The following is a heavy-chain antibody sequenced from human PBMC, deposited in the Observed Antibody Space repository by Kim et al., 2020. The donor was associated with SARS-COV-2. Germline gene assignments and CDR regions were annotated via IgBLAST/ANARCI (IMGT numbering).Heavy chain of an antibody. J-gene: IGHJ3*02. D-gene: IGHD4-17*01. V-gene: IGHV3-49*02. CDR2: I. Sequence: IEDAASVKGRFSISRDDSKSIAYLQMSSLKTEDTAVYYCNRETTVTAAFETWGQGTVVTVSS. CDR3: NRETTVTAAFET.